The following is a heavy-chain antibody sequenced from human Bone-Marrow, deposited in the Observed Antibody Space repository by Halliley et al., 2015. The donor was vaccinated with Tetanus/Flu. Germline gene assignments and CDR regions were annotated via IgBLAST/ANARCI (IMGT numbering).Heavy chain of an antibody. CDR2: VFSTGIT. CDR3: GRESPDSSGYFLFDS. J-gene: IGHJ4*02. Sequence: IGYVFSTGITYYGPSLQSRVAISIDTSKNQFSLNLTSVPAADSAIYYCGRESPDSSGYFLFDSWGQGILVTVSS. V-gene: IGHV4-30-4*01. D-gene: IGHD3-22*01.